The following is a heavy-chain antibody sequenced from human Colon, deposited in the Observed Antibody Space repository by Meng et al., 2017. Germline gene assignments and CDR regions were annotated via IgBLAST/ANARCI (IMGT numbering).Heavy chain of an antibody. CDR3: TSPIY. CDR1: GSTLSSYA. V-gene: IGHV1-3*01. CDR2: INLGNGNT. D-gene: IGHD3-9*01. Sequence: VLLLAPGAEGKKPGVSVKVSCKASGSTLSSYAVHWVRQAPGQRLEWMGWINLGNGNTKYSQNFQGRVTITRDTSASTAYMELSSLTSEDTAVYYCTSPIYWGQGTLVTVSS. J-gene: IGHJ4*02.